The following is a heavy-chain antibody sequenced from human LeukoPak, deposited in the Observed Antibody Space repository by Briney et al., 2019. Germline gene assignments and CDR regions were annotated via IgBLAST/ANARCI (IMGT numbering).Heavy chain of an antibody. CDR2: IYYSGST. D-gene: IGHD2-15*01. Sequence: SETLSLTCTVSGGSISSYYWSWIRQPPGKGLEWIGYIYYSGSTNYNPSLKSRVTISVDTSKNQFSLKLSSVTAADTAVYYCARGTPASCSGGSCYSSWFDPWGQGTLVTVSS. V-gene: IGHV4-59*01. J-gene: IGHJ5*02. CDR1: GGSISSYY. CDR3: ARGTPASCSGGSCYSSWFDP.